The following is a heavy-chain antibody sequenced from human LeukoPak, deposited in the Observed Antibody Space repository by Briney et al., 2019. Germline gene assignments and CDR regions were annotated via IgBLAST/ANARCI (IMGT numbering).Heavy chain of an antibody. CDR3: ARAMVVVVAATRGISAFDI. V-gene: IGHV4-34*01. CDR2: INHSGST. CDR1: GGSFSGYY. D-gene: IGHD2-15*01. J-gene: IGHJ3*02. Sequence: SETLSLTCDVYGGSFSGYYWSWIRQPPGKGLEWIGEINHSGSTNSNPSLKSRVTISVDTSKNQFSLKLSSVTAADTAVYYCARAMVVVVAATRGISAFDIWGQGTMVTVSS.